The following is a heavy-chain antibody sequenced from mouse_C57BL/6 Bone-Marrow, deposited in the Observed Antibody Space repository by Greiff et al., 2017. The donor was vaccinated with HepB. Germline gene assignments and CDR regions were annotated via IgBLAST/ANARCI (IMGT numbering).Heavy chain of an antibody. CDR1: GYSITSGYY. V-gene: IGHV3-6*01. CDR2: ISYDGSN. Sequence: DVKLQESGPGLVKPSQSLSLTCSVTGYSITSGYYWNWIRQFPGNKLEWMGYISYDGSNNYNPSLKNRISITRDTSKNQFFLKLNSVTTEDTATYYCARDWDGRVFDYWGQGTTLTVSS. J-gene: IGHJ2*01. D-gene: IGHD4-1*01. CDR3: ARDWDGRVFDY.